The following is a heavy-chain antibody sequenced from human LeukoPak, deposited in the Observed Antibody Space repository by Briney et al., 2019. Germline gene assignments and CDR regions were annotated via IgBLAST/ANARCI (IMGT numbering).Heavy chain of an antibody. D-gene: IGHD6-13*01. V-gene: IGHV4-59*08. CDR3: ARVQAAAGTRYHYYGMDV. CDR2: IYYSGST. Sequence: SETLSLTCTVSGGSISSYYWSWIRQPPGKGLEWIGYIYYSGSTNYNPSLKSRVTISVDTSKNQFSLKLSSVTAADTAVYYCARVQAAAGTRYHYYGMDVWGQGTTVTVSS. J-gene: IGHJ6*02. CDR1: GGSISSYY.